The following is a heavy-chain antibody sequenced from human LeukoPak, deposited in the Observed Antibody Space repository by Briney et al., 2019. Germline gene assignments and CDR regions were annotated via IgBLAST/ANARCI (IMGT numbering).Heavy chain of an antibody. V-gene: IGHV1-46*01. CDR1: GYTFTSNY. CDR2: IYPRDGST. CDR3: VSHVRGVTLHY. D-gene: IGHD3-10*01. J-gene: IGHJ4*02. Sequence: ASVKVSCKASGYTFTSNYIHWVRQAPGQGLEWMGMIYPRDGSTSYAQKFQGRVTITADESTSTAYMELSSLRSEDTAVYYCVSHVRGVTLHYWGQGTLVTVSS.